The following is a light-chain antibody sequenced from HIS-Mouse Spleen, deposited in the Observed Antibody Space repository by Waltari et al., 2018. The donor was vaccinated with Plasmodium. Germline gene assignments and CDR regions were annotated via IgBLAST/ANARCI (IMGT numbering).Light chain of an antibody. CDR3: CSYAGSSTWV. CDR2: EGS. CDR1: SSDVGSSNL. V-gene: IGLV2-23*01. J-gene: IGLJ3*02. Sequence: QSALTQPASVSGSPGQSITISCTGTSSDVGSSNLVSWYQQHPGKAPKLMIYEGSKRPSGVSNRFSGSKSGNTDSLTISGLQAEDEADYYCCSYAGSSTWVFGGGTKLTVL.